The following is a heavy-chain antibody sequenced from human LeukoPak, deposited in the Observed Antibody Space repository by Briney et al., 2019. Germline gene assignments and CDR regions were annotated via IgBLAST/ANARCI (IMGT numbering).Heavy chain of an antibody. CDR1: GGSISSGDYY. CDR2: IYYSGST. CDR3: AREEDGTTGGAFDI. D-gene: IGHD1-7*01. Sequence: SETLSLTCTVSGGSISSGDYYWSWIRQPPGKGLEWIGYIYYSGSTYYNPSLKSRVTISVDTSKNQFSLKLSSVTAADTAVYYCAREEDGTTGGAFDIWGQGTMVTVSS. V-gene: IGHV4-30-4*08. J-gene: IGHJ3*02.